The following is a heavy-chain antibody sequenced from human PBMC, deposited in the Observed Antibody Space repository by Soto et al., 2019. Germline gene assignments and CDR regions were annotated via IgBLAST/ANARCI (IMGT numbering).Heavy chain of an antibody. J-gene: IGHJ4*02. CDR2: ISYDGSNK. Sequence: GGSLRLSCAASGFTFSSYGMHWVRQAPGKGLEWVAVISYDGSNKYYADSVKGRFTISRDNSKNTLYLQMNSLRAEDTALYYCARSGEFSASDYFGFWGQGTLVTVSS. D-gene: IGHD3-10*01. CDR3: ARSGEFSASDYFGF. CDR1: GFTFSSYG. V-gene: IGHV3-30*03.